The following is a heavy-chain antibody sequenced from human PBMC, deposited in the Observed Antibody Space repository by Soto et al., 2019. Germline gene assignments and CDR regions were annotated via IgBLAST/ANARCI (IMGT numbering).Heavy chain of an antibody. CDR2: IKQDGSEK. CDR1: GFTISSYW. V-gene: IGHV3-7*05. Sequence: GGSLRLSCAASGFTISSYWMSWVRQAPGKGLEWVANIKQDGSEKYYVDSVKGRFTISRDNAKNSLYLQMNSLRAEDTAVYYCARDYSGYDYIDYWGQGTLVTVS. D-gene: IGHD5-12*01. CDR3: ARDYSGYDYIDY. J-gene: IGHJ4*02.